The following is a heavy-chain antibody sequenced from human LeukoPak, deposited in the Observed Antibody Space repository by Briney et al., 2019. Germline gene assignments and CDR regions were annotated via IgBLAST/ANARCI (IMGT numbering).Heavy chain of an antibody. D-gene: IGHD3-3*01. CDR1: GFTFDDYA. CDR2: ISWNSGSI. CDR3: AKDGTFGVVIGAFDI. Sequence: PGRSLRLSCAASGFTFDDYAMHWVRQAPGKGLEWVSGISWNSGSIGYADSAKGRFTISRDNAKNSLYLQMNSLRAEDTALYYCAKDGTFGVVIGAFDIWGQGTMVTVSS. V-gene: IGHV3-9*01. J-gene: IGHJ3*02.